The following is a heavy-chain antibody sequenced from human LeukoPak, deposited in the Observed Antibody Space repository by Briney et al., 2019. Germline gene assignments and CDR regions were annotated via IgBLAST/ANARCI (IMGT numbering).Heavy chain of an antibody. CDR2: INTNTGNP. CDR3: ARARSGWPHDAFDI. CDR1: GYTFTSYA. D-gene: IGHD6-19*01. Sequence: ASVKVSCKASGYTFTSYAMNWVRQAPGQGLEWMGWINTNTGNPKYAQGVTGRVVFSLDTSVSTAYLQISSLKAEDTAVYYCARARSGWPHDAFDIWGQGTMVTVSS. V-gene: IGHV7-4-1*02. J-gene: IGHJ3*02.